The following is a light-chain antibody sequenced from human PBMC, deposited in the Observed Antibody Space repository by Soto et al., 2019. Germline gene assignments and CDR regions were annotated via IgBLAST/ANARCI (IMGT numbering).Light chain of an antibody. CDR1: QSISNSY. CDR2: GAT. CDR3: QKYGNSPT. J-gene: IGKJ1*01. Sequence: EIVLTQSPGTLSLSPGERATLSCRASQSISNSYLAWYQQKPGQAPRLLMYGATSRATGIPDRFSGSGSGTGFTLTISRLEPENFAVYYCQKYGNSPTFGQGTKVEIK. V-gene: IGKV3-20*01.